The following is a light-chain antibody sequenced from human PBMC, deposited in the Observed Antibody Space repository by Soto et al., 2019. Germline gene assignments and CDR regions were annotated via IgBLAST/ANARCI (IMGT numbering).Light chain of an antibody. J-gene: IGKJ3*01. V-gene: IGKV3-20*01. Sequence: EIVLTQSPGTLSLSPRQRATLSCRASETLSSGSLAWYQQKPGQAPRLLISNASRRATGTPDRFSGSGSGTDFTLTISRLELEDFAVYLSQQYAMLPFT. CDR2: NAS. CDR1: ETLSSGS. CDR3: QQYAMLPFT.